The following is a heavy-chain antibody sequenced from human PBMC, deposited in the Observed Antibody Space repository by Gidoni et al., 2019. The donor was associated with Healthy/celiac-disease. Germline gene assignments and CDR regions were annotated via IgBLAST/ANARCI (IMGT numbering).Heavy chain of an antibody. CDR2: IYYSGST. V-gene: IGHV4-39*01. CDR3: ARPGPYYYDSSGYYEYYFDY. Sequence: QLQLQESGPGLVKPSETLSLTCPVPGGSISSSSYYWGWIRQPPGKGLEWIGSIYYSGSTYYNPSLKSRVTISVDTSKNQFSLKLSSVTAADTAVYYCARPGPYYYDSSGYYEYYFDYWGQGTLVTVSS. D-gene: IGHD3-22*01. J-gene: IGHJ4*02. CDR1: GGSISSSSYY.